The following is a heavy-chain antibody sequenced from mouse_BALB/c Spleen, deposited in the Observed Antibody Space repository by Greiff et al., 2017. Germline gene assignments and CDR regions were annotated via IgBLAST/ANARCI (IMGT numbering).Heavy chain of an antibody. CDR3: ASPGTAY. CDR1: GFTFSSFG. CDR2: ISSGSSTI. Sequence: EVKLVESGGGLVQPGGSRKLSCAASGFTFSSFGMHWVRQAPEKGLEWVAYISSGSSTIYYADTVKGRFTISRDNPKNTLFLQMTSLRSEDTAMYYCASPGTAYWGQGTLVTVSA. D-gene: IGHD4-1*01. V-gene: IGHV5-17*02. J-gene: IGHJ3*01.